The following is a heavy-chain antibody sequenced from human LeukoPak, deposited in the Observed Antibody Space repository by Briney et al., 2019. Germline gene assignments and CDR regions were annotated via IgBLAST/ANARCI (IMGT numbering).Heavy chain of an antibody. V-gene: IGHV3-30*18. CDR1: GFTFSSYG. Sequence: GGSLRLSCAASGFTFSSYGMHWVRQAPGKGLEWVAVISYDGSNKYYADSVKGRFAISRDNSKNTLYLQMNSLRAEDTAVYYCAKDYSYDQYYFDYWGQGTLVTVSS. CDR3: AKDYSYDQYYFDY. D-gene: IGHD5-18*01. J-gene: IGHJ4*02. CDR2: ISYDGSNK.